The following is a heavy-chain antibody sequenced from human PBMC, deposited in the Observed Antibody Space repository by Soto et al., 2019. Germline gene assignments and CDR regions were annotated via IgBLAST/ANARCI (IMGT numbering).Heavy chain of an antibody. D-gene: IGHD4-17*01. V-gene: IGHV3-21*01. CDR2: ISSSSSHI. CDR1: GFVFSTYS. J-gene: IGHJ5*02. CDR3: AREADYVNWFDP. Sequence: PGGSLRLSCVASGFVFSTYSMNWVRQAPGKGLEWVSSISSSSSHISYADSVKGRFTISRDNAKNSLYLQMNSLRVEDTAVYYCAREADYVNWFDPWGQGTLVTVSS.